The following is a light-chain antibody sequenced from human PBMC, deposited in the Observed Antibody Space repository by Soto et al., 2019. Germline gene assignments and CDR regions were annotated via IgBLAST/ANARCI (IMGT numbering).Light chain of an antibody. V-gene: IGKV1-13*02. CDR3: QQFNSYPLT. J-gene: IGKJ5*01. CDR2: DAS. CDR1: QGISSS. Sequence: AIQLTQSPSSLSASVGDRVTITCRASQGISSSLAWYQQKPGKAPKLLIYDASSLESGVPSRFIGSGSGTDFTLTISSLQPEDFAMYYCQQFNSYPLTFGQGTPLEIK.